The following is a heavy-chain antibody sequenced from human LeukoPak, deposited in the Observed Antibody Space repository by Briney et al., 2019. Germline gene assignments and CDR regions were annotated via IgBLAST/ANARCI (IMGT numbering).Heavy chain of an antibody. V-gene: IGHV3-74*01. D-gene: IGHD3-16*01. CDR3: ATYTARAFDI. J-gene: IGHJ3*02. CDR1: GFTFSSYW. Sequence: GGSLRLSCAASGFTFSSYWMHWVRQAPGKGLVWVSRINSDGSSTSYADSVKGRFTISRDNAKDSLYLQMNSLRAEDTAVYYCATYTARAFDIWGQGTMVTVSS. CDR2: INSDGSST.